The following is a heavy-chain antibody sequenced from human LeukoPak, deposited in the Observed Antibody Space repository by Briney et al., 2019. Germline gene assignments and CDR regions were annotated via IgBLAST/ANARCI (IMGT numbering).Heavy chain of an antibody. Sequence: PGRSLRLSCTASGFTFSDYAMSWFRQAPGKGLEWVGFIRSKAYGGTTEYAASVKGRFTISRDDSKSIAYLQMNSLKTEDTAVYYCYYYDSSGYEPLDYWGQGTLVTVSS. CDR1: GFTFSDYA. V-gene: IGHV3-49*03. J-gene: IGHJ4*02. D-gene: IGHD3-22*01. CDR3: YYYDSSGYEPLDY. CDR2: IRSKAYGGTT.